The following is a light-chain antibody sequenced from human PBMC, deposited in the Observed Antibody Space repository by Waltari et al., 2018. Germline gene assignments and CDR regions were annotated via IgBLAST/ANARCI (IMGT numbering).Light chain of an antibody. V-gene: IGKV3-15*01. J-gene: IGKJ1*01. CDR3: QQYNNWPLL. CDR2: GAS. Sequence: EIVMTQSPATLSVSPGERATIPCRASQSISRNLAWYQQKPGQAPRLLFYGASIRATGIPARFSGSGSGTEFTLTINSMQSEDFAVYYCQQYNNWPLLFGQGTKVEIK. CDR1: QSISRN.